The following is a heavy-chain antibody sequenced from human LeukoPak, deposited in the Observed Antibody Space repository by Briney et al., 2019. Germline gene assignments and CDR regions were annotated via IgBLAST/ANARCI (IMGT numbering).Heavy chain of an antibody. CDR1: GGTFSSYA. V-gene: IGHV1-69*13. Sequence: ASVKVSCKASGGTFSSYAISWVRQAPGQGLEWMGGIIPIFGTANYAQKFQGRVTITADESTSTAYMELSSLRSEDTAVYYCAGHDGYNYGNFDYWGQGTLVTVSS. J-gene: IGHJ4*02. CDR2: IIPIFGTA. CDR3: AGHDGYNYGNFDY. D-gene: IGHD5-24*01.